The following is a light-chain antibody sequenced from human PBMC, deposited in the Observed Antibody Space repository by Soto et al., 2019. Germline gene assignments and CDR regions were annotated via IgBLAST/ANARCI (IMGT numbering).Light chain of an antibody. CDR3: QQYNNWSPT. V-gene: IGKV3-15*01. Sequence: ELVMTQSPATLSVSPGERATLSCRASQSVSSNLAWYQQKPGQAPRLLIYGASTRATGIPARFSGSGSGTEFTLTISSLQSEDFAVYYCQQYNNWSPTFGQGTKVDIK. CDR1: QSVSSN. J-gene: IGKJ1*01. CDR2: GAS.